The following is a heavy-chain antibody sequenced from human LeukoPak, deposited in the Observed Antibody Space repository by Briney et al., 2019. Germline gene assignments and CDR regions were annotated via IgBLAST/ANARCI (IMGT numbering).Heavy chain of an antibody. CDR2: IIPIFGTA. Sequence: GASVKVSCKASGGTFSSYAISWVRQAPGQGLEWMGRIIPIFGTANYAQKFQGRVTITTDESTSTAYMELSSLRFEDTAVYYCARTRGYSYGQDYWGQGTLVTVSS. CDR3: ARTRGYSYGQDY. J-gene: IGHJ4*02. V-gene: IGHV1-69*05. CDR1: GGTFSSYA. D-gene: IGHD5-18*01.